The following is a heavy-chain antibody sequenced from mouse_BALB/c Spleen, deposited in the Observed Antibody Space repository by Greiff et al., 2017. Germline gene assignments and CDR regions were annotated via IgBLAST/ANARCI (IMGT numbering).Heavy chain of an antibody. V-gene: IGHV5-15*02. Sequence: EVKLMESGGGLVPPGGSRKLSCAASGFTFSDYGMAWVRQAPGKGPEWVAFISNLAYSIYYADTVTGRFTISRENAKNTLYLEMSSLRSEDTAMYCCAREDDRGYFDVWGAGTTVTVSS. CDR1: GFTFSDYG. J-gene: IGHJ1*01. CDR2: ISNLAYSI. CDR3: AREDDRGYFDV.